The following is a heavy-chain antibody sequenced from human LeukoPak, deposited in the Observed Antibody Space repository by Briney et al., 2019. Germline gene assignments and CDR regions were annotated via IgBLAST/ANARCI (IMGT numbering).Heavy chain of an antibody. V-gene: IGHV4-39*07. CDR3: ARGLGMSSSWYGGFDP. D-gene: IGHD6-13*01. Sequence: SETLSLTCTVSGGSISSSSYYWGWIRQPPGKGLEWIGSIYYSGSTYYNPSLKSRVTISVDTSKNQFSLKLSSVTAADTAVYYCARGLGMSSSWYGGFDPWGQGTLVTVSS. CDR1: GGSISSSSYY. CDR2: IYYSGST. J-gene: IGHJ5*02.